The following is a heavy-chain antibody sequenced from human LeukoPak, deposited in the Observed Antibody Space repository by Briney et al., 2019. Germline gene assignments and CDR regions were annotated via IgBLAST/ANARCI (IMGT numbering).Heavy chain of an antibody. V-gene: IGHV3-21*01. CDR2: IDPSSTYI. D-gene: IGHD2-2*01. CDR3: ARAPTVLVGYCSSSSCQADY. CDR1: GYTFRSYS. Sequence: GGSLRLSCAASGYTFRSYSMNWVRQAPGKGLEWVSAIDPSSTYIYYADSVKGRFTISRDNAENSLYLQMNSLRVEDTAVYYCARAPTVLVGYCSSSSCQADYWGQGTLVTVSS. J-gene: IGHJ4*02.